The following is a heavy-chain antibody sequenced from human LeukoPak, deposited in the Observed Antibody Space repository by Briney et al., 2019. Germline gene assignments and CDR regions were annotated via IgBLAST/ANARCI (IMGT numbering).Heavy chain of an antibody. CDR2: IDYSGKT. D-gene: IGHD3-9*01. V-gene: IGHV4-31*03. CDR3: ATGYGSGWFDA. CDR1: GVSISGRGY. J-gene: IGHJ5*02. Sequence: SDTLSLTCSLSGVSISGRGYLGWTRQHPGKGLEWIDYIDYSGKTYYKPSLQSRVIISADTSQNQFALRVSSVTAGDTAVYYCATGYGSGWFDAWGEGAVVTVSS.